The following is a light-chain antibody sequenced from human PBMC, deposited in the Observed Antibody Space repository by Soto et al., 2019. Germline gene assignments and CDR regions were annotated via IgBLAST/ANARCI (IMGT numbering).Light chain of an antibody. CDR3: QQYSNLIT. V-gene: IGKV1-17*01. CDR1: QGIRND. Sequence: DIQMTQSPSSLSASVGDRVTIXCRARQGIRNDLGWYHQKPGKAPKRLIYAASSLQSGVPSRFSGSGSGTYFSFTISSLQPEDFATYYCQQYSNLITFGQGTR. J-gene: IGKJ5*01. CDR2: AAS.